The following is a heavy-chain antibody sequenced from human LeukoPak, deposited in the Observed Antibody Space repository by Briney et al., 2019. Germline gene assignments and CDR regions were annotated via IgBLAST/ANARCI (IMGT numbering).Heavy chain of an antibody. V-gene: IGHV3-15*01. Sequence: GGSLRLSCAASGFTFSHALMNWVRQAPGKGLEWVGRIKSKTDGGTTDYSAPVKGRFTISRDDSKNTLYLQMNSLKTEDTAVYYCCTDDSGSYFQGDPFDIWGQGTMVTVSS. J-gene: IGHJ3*02. CDR3: CTDDSGSYFQGDPFDI. D-gene: IGHD1-26*01. CDR2: IKSKTDGGTT. CDR1: GFTFSHAL.